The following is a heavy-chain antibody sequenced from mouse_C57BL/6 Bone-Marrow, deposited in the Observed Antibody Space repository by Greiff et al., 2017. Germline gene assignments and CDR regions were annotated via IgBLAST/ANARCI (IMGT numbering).Heavy chain of an antibody. CDR1: GYTFTDYE. J-gene: IGHJ4*01. CDR3: TRCLPFYAMDY. CDR2: IDPETGGT. Sequence: VQLLESVAELVRPGASVTLSCKASGYTFTDYEMPWVKQTPVHGLEWIGAIDPETGGTDYNQKFKGTAILPADKSSSTAYMELRSLTSDDAAVYYWTRCLPFYAMDYWGQGTSGTVSS. V-gene: IGHV1-15*01.